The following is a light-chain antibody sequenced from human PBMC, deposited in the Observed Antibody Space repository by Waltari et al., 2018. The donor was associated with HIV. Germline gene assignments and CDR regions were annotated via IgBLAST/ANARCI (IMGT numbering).Light chain of an antibody. J-gene: IGLJ3*02. V-gene: IGLV1-47*01. CDR1: NSNVGISY. CDR2: GIN. Sequence: QSVLTQPPSASGTPGQRVTISCSGSNSNVGISYVYWYQQRPGTTPKLVSYGINQRPAWVPDRFSGSKSGTSVSLVISGIRSEDEADYYCAAWDYSLSGWVFGGGTKLTVL. CDR3: AAWDYSLSGWV.